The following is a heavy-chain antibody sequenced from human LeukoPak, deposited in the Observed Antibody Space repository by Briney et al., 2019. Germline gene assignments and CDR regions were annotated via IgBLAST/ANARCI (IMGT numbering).Heavy chain of an antibody. CDR1: GYTFTNYY. J-gene: IGHJ3*02. Sequence: ASVKVSCKASGYTFTNYYMHWVRQAPGQGLEWMGIINPSGGSTSYAQKFQGRVTMTRDMSTSTVYMELSSLRSEDTAVYYCARDGGITMPDDAFDIWGQGTMVTVSS. CDR2: INPSGGST. CDR3: ARDGGITMPDDAFDI. D-gene: IGHD3-10*01. V-gene: IGHV1-46*01.